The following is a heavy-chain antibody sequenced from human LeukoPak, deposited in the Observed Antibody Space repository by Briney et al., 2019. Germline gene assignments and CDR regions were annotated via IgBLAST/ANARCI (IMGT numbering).Heavy chain of an antibody. CDR1: GYSISSGYY. D-gene: IGHD3-10*01. CDR3: ARVTGGGSPRIDY. V-gene: IGHV4-38-2*02. Sequence: SETLSLTCTVSGYSISSGYYWGWIRQPPGKGLEWIGSIYHSGSTYYNPSLKSRVTISVDTSKNQFSLKLSSVTAADTAVHYCARVTGGGSPRIDYWGQGTLVTVSS. CDR2: IYHSGST. J-gene: IGHJ4*02.